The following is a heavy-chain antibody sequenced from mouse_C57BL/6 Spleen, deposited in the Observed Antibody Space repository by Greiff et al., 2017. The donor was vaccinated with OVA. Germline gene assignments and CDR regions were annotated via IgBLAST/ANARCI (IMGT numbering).Heavy chain of an antibody. Sequence: QVQLKESGPGLVAPSQRLSITCTVSGFSLTSYGVHWVRQPPGKGLEWLVVIWSDGSTTYNSALKSRLSISKDNSKSQVFLKMNSLQTDDTAMYYCARHLHPPYAMDYWGQGTSVTVSS. V-gene: IGHV2-6-1*01. CDR1: GFSLTSYG. J-gene: IGHJ4*01. CDR2: IWSDGST. CDR3: ARHLHPPYAMDY.